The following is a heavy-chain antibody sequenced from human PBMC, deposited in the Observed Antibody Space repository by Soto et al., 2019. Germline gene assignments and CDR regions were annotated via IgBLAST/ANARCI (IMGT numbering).Heavy chain of an antibody. Sequence: QGHLVQSGAEVKKPGASVTVSCKASGYTFTNYGISWVRQAPGQGLVWMGWISGYNGNTKYAPKFQGRVTLTSDTSTSTSYIPLGSLRSDDTAVYYCAKHMGVNDNGDYVDYWGQGTLVTVSS. CDR3: AKHMGVNDNGDYVDY. V-gene: IGHV1-18*01. D-gene: IGHD4-17*01. CDR2: ISGYNGNT. CDR1: GYTFTNYG. J-gene: IGHJ4*02.